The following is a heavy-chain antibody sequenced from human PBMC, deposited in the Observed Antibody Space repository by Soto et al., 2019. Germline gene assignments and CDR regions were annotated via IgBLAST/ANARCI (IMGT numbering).Heavy chain of an antibody. V-gene: IGHV3-30*18. CDR3: AKPDVVPAAAIDY. CDR1: GFTFSSSG. Sequence: XXSLRLSCAAYGFTFSSSGMPWVLQAPGKGLEWVAVISYDGSNKYYADSVKGRFTISRDNSKNTLYLQMNSLRAEDTAVYYCAKPDVVPAAAIDYWGQGTLVTVSS. D-gene: IGHD2-2*01. J-gene: IGHJ4*02. CDR2: ISYDGSNK.